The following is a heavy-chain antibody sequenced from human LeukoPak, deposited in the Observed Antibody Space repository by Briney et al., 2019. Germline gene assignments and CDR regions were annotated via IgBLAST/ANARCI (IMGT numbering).Heavy chain of an antibody. CDR2: IYYSGST. CDR1: GGSISSYY. V-gene: IGHV4-59*01. CDR3: ARDNYYGSGSPRYYYYYMDV. Sequence: SETLSLTCTVSGGSISSYYWSWIRQPPGKGLEWIGYIYYSGSTNYNPSLKSRVTISVDTSKNQFSLKLSSVTAADTAVYYCARDNYYGSGSPRYYYYYMDVWGKEGTVIVSS. J-gene: IGHJ6*03. D-gene: IGHD3-10*01.